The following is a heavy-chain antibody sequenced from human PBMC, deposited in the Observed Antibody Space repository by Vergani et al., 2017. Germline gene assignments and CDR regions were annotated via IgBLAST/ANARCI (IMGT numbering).Heavy chain of an antibody. V-gene: IGHV3-20*01. CDR2: ISYNGLDV. J-gene: IGHJ6*03. Sequence: EVELLDPGGKVVRPGGSLRLSCVASDFKFDQFGMMWVRQSPGKGPEWVAGISYNGLDVGYSESVEGRFTISRDNSKNSLFLQMNNVRAEDTASYHCARGALYSFYYFMDVWGKGTTVKVSS. D-gene: IGHD3-10*02. CDR1: DFKFDQFG. CDR3: ARGALYSFYYFMDV.